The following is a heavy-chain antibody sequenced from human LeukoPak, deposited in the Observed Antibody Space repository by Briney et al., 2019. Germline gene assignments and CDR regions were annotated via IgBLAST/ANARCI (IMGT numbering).Heavy chain of an antibody. D-gene: IGHD3-22*01. Sequence: PSETLCLTCTVSGGSISSSSYYWGWIRQPPGKGLEWMGSIYFSGSTYYNPSLKSRATTSVETSKNTFSLQRSSVTAADTAVYCCARHTHIGGRIVVVPLNWLDPWGQETLVTVPS. J-gene: IGHJ5*02. CDR3: ARHTHIGGRIVVVPLNWLDP. CDR2: IYFSGST. V-gene: IGHV4-39*01. CDR1: GGSISSSSYY.